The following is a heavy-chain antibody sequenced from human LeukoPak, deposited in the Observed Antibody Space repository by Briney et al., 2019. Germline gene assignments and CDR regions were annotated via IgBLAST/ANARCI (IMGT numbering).Heavy chain of an antibody. V-gene: IGHV3-30*04. D-gene: IGHD1-26*01. CDR3: AREILGSAFSLDY. CDR2: ILYDGRTT. CDR1: GFTFRSYT. J-gene: IGHJ4*02. Sequence: HTGGSLRLSCAASGFTFRSYTMHWVRQAPGKGLEWVAVILYDGRTTNYAESVRGRFTISRDTSENTLYLQMNNLRPEDTAIYYCAREILGSAFSLDYWGQGTLVTVSS.